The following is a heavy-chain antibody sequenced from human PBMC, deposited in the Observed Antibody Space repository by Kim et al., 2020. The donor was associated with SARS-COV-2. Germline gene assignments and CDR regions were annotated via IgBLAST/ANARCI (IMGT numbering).Heavy chain of an antibody. D-gene: IGHD2-2*01. Sequence: SETLSLTCTVSGGSISSSSYYWGWIRQPPGKGLEWIGSIYYSGSTYYNPSLKSRVTISVDTSKNQFSLKLSSVTAADTAVYYCARHRLSIVVVPAAIPFDYWGQGTLVTVSS. V-gene: IGHV4-39*01. CDR3: ARHRLSIVVVPAAIPFDY. CDR1: GGSISSSSYY. J-gene: IGHJ4*02. CDR2: IYYSGST.